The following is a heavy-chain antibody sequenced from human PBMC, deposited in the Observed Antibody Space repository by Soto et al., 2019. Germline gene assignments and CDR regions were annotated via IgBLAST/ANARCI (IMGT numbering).Heavy chain of an antibody. D-gene: IGHD6-25*01. CDR2: ISWDGGST. V-gene: IGHV3-43D*04. J-gene: IGHJ6*02. Sequence: EVQLVESGGVVVQPGGSLRLSCAASGFTFDDYAMHWVRQAPGKGLEWVSLISWDGGSTYYADSVKGRFTISRDNSKNSLYLEMNSVRAEDTGLYYCAKDSVVSIAAKQGGMAVSGQGTTVTVSS. CDR3: AKDSVVSIAAKQGGMAV. CDR1: GFTFDDYA.